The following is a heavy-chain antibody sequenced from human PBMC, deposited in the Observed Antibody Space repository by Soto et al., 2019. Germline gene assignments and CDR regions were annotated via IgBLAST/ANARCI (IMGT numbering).Heavy chain of an antibody. D-gene: IGHD3-10*01. CDR1: GDTFSFYT. J-gene: IGHJ4*02. Sequence: QVQLVQSGAELKKPGYSVKVSCTASGDTFSFYTMNWVRQAPGQGPEWMGRIIPMVRMSNYAQKFQGRVTMIAENSTSTFFMEFSSLRSEEPAVYYCATYYVSGRAPFDSWGQGTLGNVAS. V-gene: IGHV1-69*02. CDR2: IIPMVRMS. CDR3: ATYYVSGRAPFDS.